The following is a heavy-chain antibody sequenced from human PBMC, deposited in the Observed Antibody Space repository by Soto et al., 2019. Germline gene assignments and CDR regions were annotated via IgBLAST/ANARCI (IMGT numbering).Heavy chain of an antibody. CDR2: IGIVGDT. V-gene: IGHV3-13*04. CDR3: ARVLHGYSGFEDYFDY. Sequence: AGGSLRLSCAASGFTFSSYDMHWVRQVIGKGLEWVSGIGIVGDTYYSDSVKGRFTISRENAKNSLYLQMNSLRAGDTAVYYCARVLHGYSGFEDYFDYWGQGALVTVSS. J-gene: IGHJ4*02. D-gene: IGHD5-12*01. CDR1: GFTFSSYD.